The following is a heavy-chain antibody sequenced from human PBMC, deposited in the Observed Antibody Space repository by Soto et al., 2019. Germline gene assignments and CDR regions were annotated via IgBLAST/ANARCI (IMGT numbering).Heavy chain of an antibody. J-gene: IGHJ4*02. Sequence: SETLSLTCTVSGGSMSSYYWGWIRQPPGKGLEWIGYIYYSGSTDYNLSLKSRVTISVDTSKNQFTLKLTSVTAADTALYYCARHPSGHPFSYFVSWGQGILVTVSS. D-gene: IGHD5-12*01. CDR2: IYYSGST. CDR3: ARHPSGHPFSYFVS. V-gene: IGHV4-59*08. CDR1: GGSMSSYY.